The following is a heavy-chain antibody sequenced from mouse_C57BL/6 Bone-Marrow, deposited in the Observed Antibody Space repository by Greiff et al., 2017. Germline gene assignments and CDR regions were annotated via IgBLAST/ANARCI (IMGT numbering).Heavy chain of an antibody. D-gene: IGHD2-5*01. J-gene: IGHJ4*01. CDR3: ARDTYSTYVDYDMDY. Sequence: EVQLVESGGGLVQPGGSLSLSCAASGFTFTDYYMSWVRQPPGKALEWLGFIRNKANGYTTEYNAYVKGRFTISRDNYQSILYLQMKPLRAEDSATDYCARDTYSTYVDYDMDYWGQGTSVTVSS. CDR1: GFTFTDYY. CDR2: IRNKANGYTT. V-gene: IGHV7-3*01.